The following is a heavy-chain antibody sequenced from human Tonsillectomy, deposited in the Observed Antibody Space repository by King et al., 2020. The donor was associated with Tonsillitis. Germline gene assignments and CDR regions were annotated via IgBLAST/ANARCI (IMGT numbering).Heavy chain of an antibody. CDR3: ARVSGDYHPLSGFDY. D-gene: IGHD3-3*01. J-gene: IGHJ4*02. Sequence: QVQLVQSGAEVKKPGASVKVSCRTSGYTFNNNGLTWVRQAPGQGLEWMGWISTYNGNTNYAQKFQGRVTMTTDTSTSTAYMELRSLRSDDTAVYYCARVSGDYHPLSGFDYWGQGTLVTVSS. CDR2: ISTYNGNT. V-gene: IGHV1-18*04. CDR1: GYTFNNNG.